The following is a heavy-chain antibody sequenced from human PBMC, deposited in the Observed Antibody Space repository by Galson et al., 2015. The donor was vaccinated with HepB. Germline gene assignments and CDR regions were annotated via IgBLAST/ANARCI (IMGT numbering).Heavy chain of an antibody. CDR1: GGTFSSYA. CDR3: AGSRGYSYGYFDY. Sequence: SVKVSCKASGGTFSSYAISWVRQAPGQGLEWMGGIIPIFGTASYAQKFQGRVTITADESTSTAYMELSSLRSEDTAVYYCAGSRGYSYGYFDYWGQGTLVTVSS. V-gene: IGHV1-69*13. J-gene: IGHJ4*02. D-gene: IGHD5-18*01. CDR2: IIPIFGTA.